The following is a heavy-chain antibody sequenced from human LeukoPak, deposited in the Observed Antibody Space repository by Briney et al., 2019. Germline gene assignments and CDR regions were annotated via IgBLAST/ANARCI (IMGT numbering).Heavy chain of an antibody. D-gene: IGHD6-19*01. CDR1: GFTFSSYE. CDR3: ARVASNCFDY. Sequence: GGSLRLSCAASGFTFSSYEMNWVRQAPGKGREWVSYISSSGSTIHYAESVKGRFTISRDNAKNSLYLQMNSLRAEGTAVYYCARVASNCFDYWGQGALVTVSS. CDR2: ISSSGSTI. V-gene: IGHV3-48*03. J-gene: IGHJ4*02.